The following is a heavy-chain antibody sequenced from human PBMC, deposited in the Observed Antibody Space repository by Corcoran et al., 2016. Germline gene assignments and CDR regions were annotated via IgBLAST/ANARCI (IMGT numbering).Heavy chain of an antibody. D-gene: IGHD3-16*02. CDR2: IYYSGST. Sequence: QLQLQESGPGLVKPSETLSLTCTVSGGSISSSSYYWGWIRQPPGKGLEWIGSIYYSGSTYYNPSLKSRVTISVYTSKNQFSLKLSSVTAADTAVYYCARHHSSDYVLGSYRPNWFDPWGQGTLVTVSS. J-gene: IGHJ5*02. V-gene: IGHV4-39*01. CDR3: ARHHSSDYVLGSYRPNWFDP. CDR1: GGSISSSSYY.